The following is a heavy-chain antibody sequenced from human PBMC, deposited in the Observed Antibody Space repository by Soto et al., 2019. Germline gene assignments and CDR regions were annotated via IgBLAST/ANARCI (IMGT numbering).Heavy chain of an antibody. CDR3: ARLLGYCSGGSCQVGWFDP. J-gene: IGHJ5*02. V-gene: IGHV1-18*01. CDR2: ISAYNGNT. D-gene: IGHD2-15*01. Sequence: ASVKVSCKASGYTFTSYVISWVRQAPGQGLEWMGWISAYNGNTNYAQKLQGRVTMTTDTSTSTAYMELRSLRSDDTAVYYCARLLGYCSGGSCQVGWFDPWGQGTLVNVSS. CDR1: GYTFTSYV.